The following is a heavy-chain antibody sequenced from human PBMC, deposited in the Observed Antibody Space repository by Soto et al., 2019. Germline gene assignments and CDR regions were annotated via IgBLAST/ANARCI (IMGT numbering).Heavy chain of an antibody. CDR3: AKDLWTDSSGYYYPTPDY. CDR2: ISGSGGST. Sequence: PGGSLRLSCAASGFTFSSYAMSWVRQAPGKGLEWVSAISGSGGSTYYADSVKGRFTISRDNSKNTLYLQMNSLRAEDTAVYYCAKDLWTDSSGYYYPTPDYWGQGTLVTVSS. CDR1: GFTFSSYA. V-gene: IGHV3-23*01. J-gene: IGHJ4*02. D-gene: IGHD3-22*01.